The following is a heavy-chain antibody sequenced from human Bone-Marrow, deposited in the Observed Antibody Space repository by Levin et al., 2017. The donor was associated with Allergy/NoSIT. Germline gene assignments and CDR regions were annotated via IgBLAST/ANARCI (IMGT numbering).Heavy chain of an antibody. D-gene: IGHD3-16*01. J-gene: IGHJ5*02. Sequence: GGSLRLSCAAAGYTFSDYGMHWVRQTPGKGLEWVAVLWVDGIRKYYADSVKGRFAISRDTSRNTLYLQMNSLRAEDTAVYYCARDNDVSGRYSWFDPWGQGTLVTVSS. CDR3: ARDNDVSGRYSWFDP. CDR2: LWVDGIRK. V-gene: IGHV3-33*01. CDR1: GYTFSDYG.